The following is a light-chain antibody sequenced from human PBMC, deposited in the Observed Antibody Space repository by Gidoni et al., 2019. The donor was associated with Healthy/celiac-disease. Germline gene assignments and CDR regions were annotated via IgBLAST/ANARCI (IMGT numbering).Light chain of an antibody. J-gene: IGKJ1*01. V-gene: IGKV3-15*01. CDR3: KQYNHCWT. CDR2: GAS. Sequence: EIVMTQSPATLSVSPGERATLSCRASQSVSSNLDWYQQKPGQAPRILIYGASTRATGIPARFSGSGSGTDFTLTISSLQSEDVAVYYCKQYNHCWTFGQGTQVEIK. CDR1: QSVSSN.